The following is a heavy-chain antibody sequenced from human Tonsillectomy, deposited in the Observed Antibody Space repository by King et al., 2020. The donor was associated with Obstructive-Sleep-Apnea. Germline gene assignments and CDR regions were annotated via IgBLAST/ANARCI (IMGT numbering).Heavy chain of an antibody. V-gene: IGHV3-15*01. CDR3: TTDASAVDGRPRDY. CDR2: IKSKTDGGTT. CDR1: GFTFSNAW. Sequence: EVQLVESGGGLVKPGGSLRLSCAASGFTFSNAWMSWVRQAPGKGLEWVGRIKSKTDGGTTDYAAPVKGRFTISRDHSKNTLYLQMNSLKTEDTAVYYCTTDASAVDGRPRDYWGQGTLVTVSS. D-gene: IGHD6-19*01. J-gene: IGHJ4*02.